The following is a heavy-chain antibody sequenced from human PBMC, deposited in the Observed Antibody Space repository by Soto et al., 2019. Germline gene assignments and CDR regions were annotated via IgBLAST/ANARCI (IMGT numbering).Heavy chain of an antibody. Sequence: ASVQVSCKASGYTFTGYYMHWVRQAPGQGLEWMGWINPNSGGTNYAQKFQGWVTMTRDTSISTAYMELSRLRSDDTAVYYCARGAAGYYYYGMDVWGQGTTVTVSS. CDR2: INPNSGGT. V-gene: IGHV1-2*04. D-gene: IGHD6-13*01. J-gene: IGHJ6*02. CDR1: GYTFTGYY. CDR3: ARGAAGYYYYGMDV.